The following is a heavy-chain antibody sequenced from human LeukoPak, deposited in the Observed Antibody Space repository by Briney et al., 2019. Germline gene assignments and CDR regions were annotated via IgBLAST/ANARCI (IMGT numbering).Heavy chain of an antibody. CDR3: ARTKPLWFGGTLDV. CDR1: GYTFTSYV. Sequence: ASVKVSCKPSGYTFTSYVISWVRQAPGQGLEWMAWISAYKGNINYAQKLQGRVTVTTDTSTSTVYMELRSLRYDDTAVYYCARTKPLWFGGTLDVWGNGTTVTVSS. CDR2: ISAYKGNI. J-gene: IGHJ6*04. V-gene: IGHV1-18*04. D-gene: IGHD3-10*01.